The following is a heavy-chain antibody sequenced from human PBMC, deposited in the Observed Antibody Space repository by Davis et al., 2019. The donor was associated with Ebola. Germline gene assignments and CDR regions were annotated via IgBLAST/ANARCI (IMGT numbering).Heavy chain of an antibody. J-gene: IGHJ6*02. CDR2: IYHSGST. CDR3: ASLRYFDYYYGMDV. Sequence: GSLRLSCAVSGGSISSSNWWSWVRQPPGKGLEWIGEIYHSGSTNYNPSLKSRVTISVDKSKNQFSLKLSSVTAADTAVYYCASLRYFDYYYGMDVWGQGTTVTVSS. CDR1: GGSISSSNW. V-gene: IGHV4-4*02. D-gene: IGHD3-9*01.